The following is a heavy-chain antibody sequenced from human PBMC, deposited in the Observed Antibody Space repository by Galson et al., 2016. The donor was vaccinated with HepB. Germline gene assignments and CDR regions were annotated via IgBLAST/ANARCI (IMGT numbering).Heavy chain of an antibody. CDR2: IHRGGGT. D-gene: IGHD2-21*01. V-gene: IGHV3-66*01. CDR1: GFTVSASS. J-gene: IGHJ5*02. Sequence: SLRLSCAASGFTVSASSMTWVRQAPGKGLEWVSTIHRGGGTYYTYSVKGRFTIARDSSKNTLYLQMSSLKVEDTAVYYCAVVGDVSRAWRQGTLVTVSS. CDR3: AVVGDVSRA.